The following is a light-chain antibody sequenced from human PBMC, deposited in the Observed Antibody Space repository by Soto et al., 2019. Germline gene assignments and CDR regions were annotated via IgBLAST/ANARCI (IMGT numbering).Light chain of an antibody. CDR3: QQYNRWRT. CDR1: QSVSSN. V-gene: IGKV3-15*01. CDR2: GAS. J-gene: IGKJ1*01. Sequence: EIVMTQSPATLSVSPGERATLSCRASQSVSSNLAWYQQKPGQAPRLLIYGASTRATGIPARFSGSGSETEFTLTSSSLPSEDFAIYYCQQYNRWRTFGQGTKVEIK.